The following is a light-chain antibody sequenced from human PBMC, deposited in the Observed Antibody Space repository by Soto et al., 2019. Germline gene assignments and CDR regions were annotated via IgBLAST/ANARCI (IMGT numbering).Light chain of an antibody. CDR1: SSNIGAGYD. V-gene: IGLV1-40*01. CDR2: GNS. CDR3: QSYDSSLSGVE. Sequence: QAVVTQPPSVSGAPGQRVTISCTGSSSNIGAGYDVHWYQQLPGTAPKLLIYGNSNRPSGVPDRFSGSKSGTSASLAITGLQAEDEADYYCQSYDSSLSGVEFGGGTKLTV. J-gene: IGLJ2*01.